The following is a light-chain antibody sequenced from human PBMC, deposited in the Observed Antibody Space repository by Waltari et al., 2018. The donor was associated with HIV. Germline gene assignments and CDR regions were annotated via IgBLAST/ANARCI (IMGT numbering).Light chain of an antibody. CDR1: SGDARGFDY. CDR3: RSYKDANDVV. J-gene: IGLJ2*01. CDR2: EVN. V-gene: IGLV2-8*01. Sequence: QSALTQPTSASGSPGQSVTLACPGNSGDARGFDYASWYHQQPPKAPKLILYEVNRRPSGVPDRFSGCTSGNKASLTVSGLQPEDEGDYYCRSYKDANDVVFGGGTKLTVL.